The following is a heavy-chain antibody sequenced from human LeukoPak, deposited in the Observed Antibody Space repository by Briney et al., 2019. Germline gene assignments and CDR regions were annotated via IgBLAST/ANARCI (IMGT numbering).Heavy chain of an antibody. J-gene: IGHJ4*02. CDR3: ARDRYYYDSSGYYFYDY. CDR2: ISSSGSTI. Sequence: PGGSLRLSCAASGFTFSSYEMNWVRQAPGKGLERVSYISSSGSTIYYADSVKVQFTISRDNAKNSLYLKMNSLRAEDTAVYYCARDRYYYDSSGYYFYDYWGQGTLVTVSS. V-gene: IGHV3-48*03. CDR1: GFTFSSYE. D-gene: IGHD3-22*01.